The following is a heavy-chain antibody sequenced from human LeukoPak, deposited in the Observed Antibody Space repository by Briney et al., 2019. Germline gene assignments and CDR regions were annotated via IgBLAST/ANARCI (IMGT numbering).Heavy chain of an antibody. CDR2: ISTYNGDT. J-gene: IGHJ5*02. Sequence: GASVKVSCKASGHNFINYDLSWLRQAPGQGLEWMGWISTYNGDTNYAQKFQGRVTMSADTATSTAYMELRSLRFDDTAIYYCAKDWHILTGRNCFDPWGQGTLVTVSS. CDR3: AKDWHILTGRNCFDP. CDR1: GHNFINYD. V-gene: IGHV1-18*01. D-gene: IGHD3-9*01.